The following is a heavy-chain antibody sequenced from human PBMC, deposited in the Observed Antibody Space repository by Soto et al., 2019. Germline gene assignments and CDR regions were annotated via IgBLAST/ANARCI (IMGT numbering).Heavy chain of an antibody. D-gene: IGHD3-16*02. V-gene: IGHV3-7*03. CDR2: IKHDTSEA. J-gene: IGHJ4*02. Sequence: GGSLRLSCAAFGFKFSNYWTSWVRQAPGKGLEWVGNIKHDTSEAHYADSVKGRFTITRDNIKNFLFLQMNGLRADDTASYYCARDGLLFSGPYRPSRFDYWGLGTLVTVS. CDR3: ARDGLLFSGPYRPSRFDY. CDR1: GFKFSNYW.